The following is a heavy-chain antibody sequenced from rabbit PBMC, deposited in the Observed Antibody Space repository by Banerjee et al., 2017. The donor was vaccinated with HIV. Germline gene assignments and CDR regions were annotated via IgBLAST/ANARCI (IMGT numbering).Heavy chain of an antibody. CDR3: ARDLAGVIGWNFNL. V-gene: IGHV1S45*01. Sequence: QEQLEESGGDLVKPGASLTLTCKASGFSFSNKYVMCWVRQPSGKGLEWIACIYAGTSGPTYYATWAEGRFTISKTSSTTVTLQMTSLTAADTATYFCARDLAGVIGWNFNLWGPGTLVTVS. J-gene: IGHJ4*01. D-gene: IGHD4-1*01. CDR2: IYAGTSGPT. CDR1: GFSFSNKYV.